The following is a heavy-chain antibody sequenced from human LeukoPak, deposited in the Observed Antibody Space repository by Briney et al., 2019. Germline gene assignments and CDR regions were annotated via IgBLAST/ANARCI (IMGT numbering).Heavy chain of an antibody. Sequence: GGSLRLSCAASAFTFSNYAMSWVRQAPGKGLEWVSSISSSSSYIYYADSVKGRFTISRDNAKNSLYLQMNSLRAEDTAVYYCARVLVGATGNFDYWGQGTLVTVSS. J-gene: IGHJ4*02. CDR3: ARVLVGATGNFDY. V-gene: IGHV3-21*01. CDR1: AFTFSNYA. CDR2: ISSSSSYI. D-gene: IGHD1-26*01.